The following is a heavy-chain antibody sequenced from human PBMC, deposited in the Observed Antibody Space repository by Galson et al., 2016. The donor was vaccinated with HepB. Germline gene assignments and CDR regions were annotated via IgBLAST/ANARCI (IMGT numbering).Heavy chain of an antibody. J-gene: IGHJ3*01. CDR1: GFNFRNYA. Sequence: SLRLSCAASGFNFRNYAMHWARQAPGKGLEFVSAIGFDGTSLFYADSVAGRFIISRDSSKNTVFFQMSSLRVDDTAVYYCVKGQQLVYDAFDFWGRGTMVTVSS. D-gene: IGHD6-13*01. CDR2: IGFDGTSL. V-gene: IGHV3-64*05. CDR3: VKGQQLVYDAFDF.